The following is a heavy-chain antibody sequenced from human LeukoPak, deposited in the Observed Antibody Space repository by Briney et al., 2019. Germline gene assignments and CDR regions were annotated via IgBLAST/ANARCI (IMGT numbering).Heavy chain of an antibody. CDR2: MNPNSGNT. CDR1: GYTFTSYD. J-gene: IGHJ4*02. Sequence: ASVKVSCKASGYTFTSYDINWVRQATGQGLEWMGWMNPNSGNTGYAQKFQGRVTMTRNTSISTAYMELSSLRSEDTAVYYCATVGSTNWYPFRDYWGQGALVTVSS. D-gene: IGHD6-13*01. CDR3: ATVGSTNWYPFRDY. V-gene: IGHV1-8*01.